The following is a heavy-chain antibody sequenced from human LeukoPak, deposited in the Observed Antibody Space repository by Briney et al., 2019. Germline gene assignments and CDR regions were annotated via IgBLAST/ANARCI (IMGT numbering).Heavy chain of an antibody. J-gene: IGHJ4*02. CDR1: GFTFSNHA. CDR3: AKSAYYDSSGFYREYYFEH. CDR2: ISFDGTDK. V-gene: IGHV3-30-3*02. Sequence: GGSLRLSCAASGFTFSNHAMNWVRQAPGKGLEWVTTISFDGTDKCYADAVTGRFTISRDNSKNTLFLQMSSLTAGDTAVYYCAKSAYYDSSGFYREYYFEHWGQGTLVTVSS. D-gene: IGHD3-22*01.